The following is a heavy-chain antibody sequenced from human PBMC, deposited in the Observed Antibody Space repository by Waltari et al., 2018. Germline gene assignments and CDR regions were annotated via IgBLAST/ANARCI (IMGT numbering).Heavy chain of an antibody. V-gene: IGHV1-18*01. Sequence: QVQLVQSGAEVKKPGASVKVSCKASGYTFTSYGISWVRQAPGQGLEWMGWNSAYNVKTNYAQKLQGRVTMTTDTSTSTAYMELRSLISDDTAVYYCARYVIDYVWGSYLDAFDIWGQGTMVTVSS. J-gene: IGHJ3*02. CDR1: GYTFTSYG. CDR2: NSAYNVKT. CDR3: ARYVIDYVWGSYLDAFDI. D-gene: IGHD3-16*01.